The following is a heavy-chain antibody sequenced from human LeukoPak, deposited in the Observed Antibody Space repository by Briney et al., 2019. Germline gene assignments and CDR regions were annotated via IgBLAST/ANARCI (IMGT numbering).Heavy chain of an antibody. D-gene: IGHD4-17*01. V-gene: IGHV3-15*01. CDR3: ATRPPPYGDFYFDY. CDR2: IKSKANGETT. CDR1: GFTFGSYS. Sequence: PGGSLRLSCAGSGFTFGSYSMTWVRQAPGKGLEWVGRIKSKANGETTDYAAPVKGRFTISRDDSNTMVYLQMNSLTTEDTAVYYCATRPPPYGDFYFDYWGQGALVTVSS. J-gene: IGHJ4*02.